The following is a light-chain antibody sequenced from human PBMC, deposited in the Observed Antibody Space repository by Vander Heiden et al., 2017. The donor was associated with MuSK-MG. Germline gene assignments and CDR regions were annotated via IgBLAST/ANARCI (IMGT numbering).Light chain of an antibody. Sequence: DIQMTQSPSSLPASVGDRVTTTCRASQGMSNYLAWYQQKPGKVPKLLIYVASTLQSGVPSRFSGSGSGTDFTLTISSLQPEDVATYYCRKYNSAPRTFGQGTKVEIK. CDR2: VAS. CDR3: RKYNSAPRT. CDR1: QGMSNY. J-gene: IGKJ1*01. V-gene: IGKV1-27*01.